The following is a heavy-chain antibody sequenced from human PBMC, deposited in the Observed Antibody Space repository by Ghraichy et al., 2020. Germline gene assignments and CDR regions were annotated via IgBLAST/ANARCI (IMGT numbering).Heavy chain of an antibody. D-gene: IGHD3-3*01. CDR2: INHSGST. CDR1: GGSISSYY. CDR3: ARAPPHYDFWSGYYTSWFDP. V-gene: IGHV4-34*01. Sequence: SETLSLTCTVSGGSISSYYWSWIRQPPGKGLEWIGEINHSGSTNYNPSLKSRVTISVDTSKNQFSLKLNSVTAADTAVYYCARAPPHYDFWSGYYTSWFDPWGQGTLVTVSS. J-gene: IGHJ5*02.